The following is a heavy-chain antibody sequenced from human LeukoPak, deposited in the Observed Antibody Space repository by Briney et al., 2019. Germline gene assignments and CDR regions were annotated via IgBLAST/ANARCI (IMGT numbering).Heavy chain of an antibody. CDR1: GGSMSSTSYY. CDR2: VYYSGST. CDR3: ATQPGYYYYMDV. Sequence: SETLSLTCTVSGGSMSSTSYYWDWIRQSPEKGLEWIGSVYYSGSTYYNPSLKGRVTISVDTSKNQFSLKLSSVTAADTAMYYCATQPGYYYYMDVWGKGTTVTVSS. V-gene: IGHV4-39*01. J-gene: IGHJ6*03.